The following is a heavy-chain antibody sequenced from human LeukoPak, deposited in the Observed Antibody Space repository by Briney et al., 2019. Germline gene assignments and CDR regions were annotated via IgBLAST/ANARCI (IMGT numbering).Heavy chain of an antibody. V-gene: IGHV3-48*01. D-gene: IGHD1-26*01. CDR1: GFTFSSYS. CDR3: ALSGSYSCEFDY. Sequence: PGGSLRLSCAASGFTFSSYSMNWVRQAPGKGLEGVSYISSSSSTKYYAESVKGRFTISRDNAKNSLYLQMNSLRAEDTAVYYCALSGSYSCEFDYWGQGTLVTVSS. CDR2: ISSSSSTK. J-gene: IGHJ4*02.